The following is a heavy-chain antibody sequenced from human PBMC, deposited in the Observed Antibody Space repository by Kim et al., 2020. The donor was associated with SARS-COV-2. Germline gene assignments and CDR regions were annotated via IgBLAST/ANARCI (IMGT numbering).Heavy chain of an antibody. V-gene: IGHV6-1*01. CDR2: K. J-gene: IGHJ4*02. Sequence: KDYAGSMKNRITINPETSKNQFSLQLNSVTPEDTAVYYCARDPAAGNFDYWGQGTLVTVSS. CDR3: ARDPAAGNFDY. D-gene: IGHD6-13*01.